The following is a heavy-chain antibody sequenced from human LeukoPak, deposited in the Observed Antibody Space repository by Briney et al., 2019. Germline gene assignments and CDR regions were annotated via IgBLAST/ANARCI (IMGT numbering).Heavy chain of an antibody. Sequence: SETLSLTCTVSGDSITNSDYYWGWIRQPPGKGLEWIGYIYSSGSTNSNPSLKSRVTMSVDTSKNQFSLRLSSVTAADTAVYYCARTVRQWLANDAFDIWGQGTMVTVSS. J-gene: IGHJ3*02. CDR3: ARTVRQWLANDAFDI. CDR1: GDSITNSDYY. V-gene: IGHV4-61*05. CDR2: IYSSGST. D-gene: IGHD6-19*01.